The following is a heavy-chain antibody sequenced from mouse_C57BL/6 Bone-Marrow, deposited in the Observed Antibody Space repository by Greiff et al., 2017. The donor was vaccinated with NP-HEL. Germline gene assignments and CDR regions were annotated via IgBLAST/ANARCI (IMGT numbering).Heavy chain of an antibody. CDR2: TFYSGIT. Sequence: EVQLQQSGPSLVRPSQTLSLTCTVTGFSINSDCYWIWIRQFPGNKLEYIGYTFYSGITYYNPSLESRTYITRDTSKNQFSLKLSAVTTEDTATYYCARGGYGNYVGAMDYWGQGTSVTVSS. V-gene: IGHV3-3*01. J-gene: IGHJ4*01. D-gene: IGHD2-10*02. CDR3: ARGGYGNYVGAMDY. CDR1: GFSINSDCY.